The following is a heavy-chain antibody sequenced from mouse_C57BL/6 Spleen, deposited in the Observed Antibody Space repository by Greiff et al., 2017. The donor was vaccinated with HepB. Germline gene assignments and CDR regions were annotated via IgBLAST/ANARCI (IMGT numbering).Heavy chain of an antibody. D-gene: IGHD2-2*01. CDR3: ARSYGYDEWYFDV. J-gene: IGHJ1*03. V-gene: IGHV1-52*01. CDR1: GYTFTSYW. Sequence: VQLQQPGAELVRPGSSVKLSCKASGYTFTSYWMHWVKQRPIQGLEWIGNIDPSDSETHYNQKFKDKATLTVDKSSSTAYMQLSSLTSEDSAVYYCARSYGYDEWYFDVWGTVTTVTVSS. CDR2: IDPSDSET.